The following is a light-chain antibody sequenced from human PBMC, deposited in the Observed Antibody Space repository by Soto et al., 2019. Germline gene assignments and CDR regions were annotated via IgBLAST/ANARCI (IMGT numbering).Light chain of an antibody. V-gene: IGKV1-5*01. J-gene: IGKJ1*01. CDR3: QQYNSYPT. Sequence: DIQMTQSPSTLSASVGDRVTITCRASQSISSWLAWYQQKPGKAPKLPIYDASSLESGVPSRFSGSGSGTEFTLTISSLQPDDFATDYCQQYNSYPTFGQGTNVDIK. CDR2: DAS. CDR1: QSISSW.